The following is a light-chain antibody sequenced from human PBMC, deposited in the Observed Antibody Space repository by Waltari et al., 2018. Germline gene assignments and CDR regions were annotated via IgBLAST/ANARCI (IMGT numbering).Light chain of an antibody. CDR3: CSYAGSGTWV. V-gene: IGLV2-23*02. CDR2: EVT. Sequence: QSALTQPASVSGSPGQSITISCTGTSSDIGYYNLVSWYHHLPGKAPKVMIYEVTKRPSGVSNRFSGSKSGNTASLTISVVQAADGGHYYCCSYAGSGTWVFGGGTKLTVL. J-gene: IGLJ3*02. CDR1: SSDIGYYNL.